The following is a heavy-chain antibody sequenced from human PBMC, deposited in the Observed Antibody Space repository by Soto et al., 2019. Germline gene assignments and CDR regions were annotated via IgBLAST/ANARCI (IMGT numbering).Heavy chain of an antibody. CDR1: GGSISSYY. J-gene: IGHJ3*02. CDR2: IYYSGST. CDR3: ARLENVLRYFDWHGSGAFDI. D-gene: IGHD3-9*01. V-gene: IGHV4-59*08. Sequence: QVQLQESGPGLVKPSETLSLTCTVSGGSISSYYWSWIRQPPGKGLEWIGYIYYSGSTNYNPSLKSRVTISVDTSKNQFSLKLSSVTAADTAVYYCARLENVLRYFDWHGSGAFDIWGQGTMVTVSS.